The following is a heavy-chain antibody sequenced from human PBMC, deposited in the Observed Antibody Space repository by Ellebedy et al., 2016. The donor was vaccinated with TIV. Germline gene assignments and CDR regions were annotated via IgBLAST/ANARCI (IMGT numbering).Heavy chain of an antibody. Sequence: AASVKVSCKASGDTFTSYYIHWVRQAPGQGLEWMGIINPGTGTASYAQKFQGRVTMTRDTSTSTVYMELTSLTSEDMAMFYCARTAVATIDYWGQGTLVTVPS. CDR3: ARTAVATIDY. CDR1: GDTFTSYY. J-gene: IGHJ4*02. CDR2: INPGTGTA. D-gene: IGHD5-12*01. V-gene: IGHV1-46*01.